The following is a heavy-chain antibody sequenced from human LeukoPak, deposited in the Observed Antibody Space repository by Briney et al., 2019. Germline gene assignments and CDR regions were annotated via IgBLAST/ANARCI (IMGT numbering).Heavy chain of an antibody. CDR3: ARDASQVPAAGVLAS. CDR2: MYSRGDT. J-gene: IGHJ5*02. D-gene: IGHD6-13*01. CDR1: GFTVSDNY. V-gene: IGHV3-53*01. Sequence: GGSLRLSCAASGFTVSDNYMSWVRQAPGKGLEWVSVMYSRGDTYYANPVKGRFTFSRDISKNTLHLQMNGLRPEDTAMYYCARDASQVPAAGVLASWGQGTLVIVSS.